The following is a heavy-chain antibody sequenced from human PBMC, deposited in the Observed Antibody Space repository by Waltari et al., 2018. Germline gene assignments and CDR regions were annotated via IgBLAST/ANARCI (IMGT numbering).Heavy chain of an antibody. J-gene: IGHJ4*02. CDR2: IYHSGST. CDR3: ARHVSGSSSSWFDY. Sequence: QVQLQESGPGLVKPSETLSLTCAVSGYSISSGYYWGWIRQPPGKGLEWIGSIYHSGSTYSNPSLKSRVTISVDTSKNQFSLKLSSVTAADTAVYYCARHVSGSSSSWFDYWGQGTLVTVSS. D-gene: IGHD6-13*01. V-gene: IGHV4-38-2*01. CDR1: GYSISSGYY.